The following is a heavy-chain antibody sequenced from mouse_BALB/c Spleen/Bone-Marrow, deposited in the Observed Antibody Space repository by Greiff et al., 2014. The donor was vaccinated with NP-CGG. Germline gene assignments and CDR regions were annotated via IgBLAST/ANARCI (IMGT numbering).Heavy chain of an antibody. D-gene: IGHD1-1*01. V-gene: IGHV1-67*01. J-gene: IGHJ4*01. CDR2: ISTCSGNT. Sequence: VKLQESGPELVRPGVSVKISCKGSGYTFTDYAMHWVKQSHAKSLEWIGVISTCSGNTNYNQKFKGKATMTVDKSSSTAYMELARLTSEDSAIYYCASYGSSYYAMDYWGQGTSVTVSS. CDR3: ASYGSSYYAMDY. CDR1: GYTFTDYA.